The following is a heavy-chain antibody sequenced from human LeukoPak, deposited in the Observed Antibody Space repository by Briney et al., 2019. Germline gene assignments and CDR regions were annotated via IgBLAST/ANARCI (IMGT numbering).Heavy chain of an antibody. J-gene: IGHJ4*02. CDR2: FKQDVSEK. D-gene: IGHD6-19*01. V-gene: IGHV3-7*01. Sequence: GGSLRLSCAASGFTFSSYWVSWVGQAPGKGVEGVGNFKQDVSEKYYVDSVKGRFTISRDNAKTSLYLQMNSLRAEDTAVYYCARVLSGLRHFGWSSFYFDYWGQGTLVTVSS. CDR1: GFTFSSYW. CDR3: ARVLSGLRHFGWSSFYFDY.